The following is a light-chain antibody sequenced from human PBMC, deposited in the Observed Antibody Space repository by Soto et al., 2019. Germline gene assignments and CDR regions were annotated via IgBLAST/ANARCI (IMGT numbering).Light chain of an antibody. CDR1: SSNIGAGYD. J-gene: IGLJ1*01. Sequence: QSVLTQPPSVSGAPGQRVTISCPGSSSNIGAGYDVHWYQRLPGTAPKVLIYGNNNRPSGVPDRFSGSKSGTSASLAITGLQAEDEADYYCQSYDSSLSGSYVFGTGTKITVL. CDR2: GNN. CDR3: QSYDSSLSGSYV. V-gene: IGLV1-40*01.